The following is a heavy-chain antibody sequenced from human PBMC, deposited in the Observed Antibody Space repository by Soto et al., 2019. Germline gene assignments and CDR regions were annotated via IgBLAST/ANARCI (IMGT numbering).Heavy chain of an antibody. D-gene: IGHD4-17*01. Sequence: SETLSLTCTVSGGSISSYYWSWIRQPPGKGLEWIGYIYYTGLTNSNPSLNSRVTISVDTSKNQFSLKLSSVTAADTAVYYCARDRGDYEGLVPYSFDHWGQGTLVTVSS. V-gene: IGHV4-59*01. CDR2: IYYTGLT. CDR3: ARDRGDYEGLVPYSFDH. CDR1: GGSISSYY. J-gene: IGHJ4*02.